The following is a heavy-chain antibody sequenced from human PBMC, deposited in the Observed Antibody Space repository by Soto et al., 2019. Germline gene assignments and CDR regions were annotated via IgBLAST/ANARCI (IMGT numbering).Heavy chain of an antibody. CDR2: VYWDDDK. CDR1: GFSLTTAGMG. V-gene: IGHV2-5*02. J-gene: IGHJ5*02. D-gene: IGHD3-16*01. CDR3: ARRGTSSAAAGWFDP. Sequence: QITLKESGPALVKPTQTLTLTCSFSGFSLTTAGMGVGWIRQPPGKAPEWVALVYWDDDKRYNPSLRSRLTSTKDTSKNQVVVTLTDMDPVDTGTYYCARRGTSSAAAGWFDPWGQGILVTVSS.